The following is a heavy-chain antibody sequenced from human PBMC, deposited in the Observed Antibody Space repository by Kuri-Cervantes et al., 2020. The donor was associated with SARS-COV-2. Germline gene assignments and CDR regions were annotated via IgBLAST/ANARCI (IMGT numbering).Heavy chain of an antibody. D-gene: IGHD2-2*01. Sequence: GESLKISCRASGYTFTTYWIAWVRQASGKGLEWVGRIRSKANSYATAYAASVKGRFTISRDDSKNTAYLQMNSLKTEDTAVYYCTRGTSQTYYYYYYMDVWGKGTTVTVSS. CDR3: TRGTSQTYYYYYYMDV. J-gene: IGHJ6*03. V-gene: IGHV3-73*01. CDR2: IRSKANSYAT. CDR1: GYTFTTYW.